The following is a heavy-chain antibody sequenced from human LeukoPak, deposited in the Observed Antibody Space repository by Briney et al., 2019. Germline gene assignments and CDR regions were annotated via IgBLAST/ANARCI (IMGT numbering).Heavy chain of an antibody. D-gene: IGHD1-26*01. CDR3: ARVSGSPP. Sequence: WGSLRLSCAASGFTFSSYSMNWVRQAPGQGLEWVSSISSSSSYIYYGDSVKGRFTISRDNAKNSLYLQMNSLRAEDTAVYYCARVSGSPPWGQGTLVTVSS. J-gene: IGHJ5*02. V-gene: IGHV3-21*01. CDR1: GFTFSSYS. CDR2: ISSSSSYI.